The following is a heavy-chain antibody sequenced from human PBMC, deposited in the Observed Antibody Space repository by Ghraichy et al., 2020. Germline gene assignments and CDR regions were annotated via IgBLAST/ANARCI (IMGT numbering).Heavy chain of an antibody. Sequence: GGSLNISCAASGFTFSSYSMNWVRQAPGKGLEWVSSISSSSSYIYYADSVKGRFTISRDNAKNSLYLQMNSLRAEDTAVYYCARWAVRYYYDSSGYYLDYWGQGTLVTVSS. CDR1: GFTFSSYS. D-gene: IGHD3-22*01. CDR2: ISSSSSYI. CDR3: ARWAVRYYYDSSGYYLDY. V-gene: IGHV3-21*01. J-gene: IGHJ4*02.